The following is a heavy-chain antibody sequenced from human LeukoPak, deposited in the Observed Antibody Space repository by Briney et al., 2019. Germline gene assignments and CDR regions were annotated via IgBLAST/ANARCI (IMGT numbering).Heavy chain of an antibody. D-gene: IGHD1-26*01. CDR3: ARGEGS. J-gene: IGHJ5*02. CDR1: SRSTTSVYYS. V-gene: IGHV4-30-2*01. CDR2: IWPSGTT. Sequence: PSETLSLTCALSSRSTTSVYYSPNWNLIQQPPGKGLEWIGHIWPSGTTSYNPSLRSRVTISIDTSKNQFSLKLSSVTAADTAVYYCARGEGSWGQGTLVTVSS.